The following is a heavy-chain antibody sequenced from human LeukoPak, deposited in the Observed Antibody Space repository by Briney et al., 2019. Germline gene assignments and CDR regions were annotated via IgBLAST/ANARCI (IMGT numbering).Heavy chain of an antibody. D-gene: IGHD3-22*01. CDR3: ARDPNYYYDSSGYYGRFDY. V-gene: IGHV3-30*03. CDR1: GFTFSSYG. J-gene: IGHJ4*02. CDR2: ISYDGSNK. Sequence: GGSLRLSCAASGFTFSSYGMHWVRQAPGKGLEWVAVISYDGSNKYYADSVKGRFTISRDNSKNTLYLQMNSLRAEDTAVYYCARDPNYYYDSSGYYGRFDYWGQGTLVTVSS.